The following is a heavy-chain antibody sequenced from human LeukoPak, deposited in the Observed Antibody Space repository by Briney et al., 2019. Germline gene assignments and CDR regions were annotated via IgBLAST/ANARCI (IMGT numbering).Heavy chain of an antibody. D-gene: IGHD3-22*01. CDR2: ISDRGSST. CDR1: GFTFSNYA. Sequence: GGSLRLFCAASGFTFSNYAMSWVRQSPGKGLEWVSTISDRGSSTYYADSVKGRLTISRDNSKNTLYLQMSSLRAEDTAVFYCARDRVYYYDSSGSGDAFDIWGQGTMVTVSS. J-gene: IGHJ3*02. CDR3: ARDRVYYYDSSGSGDAFDI. V-gene: IGHV3-23*01.